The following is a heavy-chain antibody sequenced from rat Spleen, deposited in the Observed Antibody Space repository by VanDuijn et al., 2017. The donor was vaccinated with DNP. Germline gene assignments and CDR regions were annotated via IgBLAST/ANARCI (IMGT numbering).Heavy chain of an antibody. CDR3: TRDNHSSYMPYYYAMDA. Sequence: EVQLVETGGGLVQPGRSLKLSCAASGFTFSSFPMAWVRQAPTKGLEWVATISTSGGRTYFRDSVKGRFTISRDNAKSTLYLQMNSLRSEDTATYYCTRDNHSSYMPYYYAMDAWGQGTSVTVSS. D-gene: IGHD1-2*01. CDR1: GFTFSSFP. J-gene: IGHJ4*01. CDR2: ISTSGGRT. V-gene: IGHV5-46*01.